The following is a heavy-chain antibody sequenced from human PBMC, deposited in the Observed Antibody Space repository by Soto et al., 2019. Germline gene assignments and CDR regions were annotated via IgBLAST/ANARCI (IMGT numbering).Heavy chain of an antibody. CDR2: ISGTGGTT. V-gene: IGHV3-23*01. D-gene: IGHD4-4*01. J-gene: IGHJ5*02. CDR1: GFTFSSYA. CDR3: AKGDFSTVIFWFDP. Sequence: GGSLRLSCAASGFTFSSYAMSWVRQAPGKGLEWVSAISGTGGTTYYADSVKGRFTISRDNSKNTLYLQMNSLRAEDTAVYYCAKGDFSTVIFWFDPWGQGTLVTVSS.